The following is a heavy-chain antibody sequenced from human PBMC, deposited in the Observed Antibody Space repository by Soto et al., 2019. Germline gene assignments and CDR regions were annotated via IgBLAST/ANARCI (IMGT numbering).Heavy chain of an antibody. CDR2: LYYSGTT. Sequence: VQLQESGPGLVTPPQTLASTCTVSGDAIMRESYYWNCIRHHHGTCMEWIGYLYYSGTTASDPALKTRVTISPDTSKNQCSLNLRAVTAADTAVYYCERGFDSGKYYAFESWGQGTKLTVSS. CDR3: ERGFDSGKYYAFES. V-gene: IGHV4-31*03. CDR1: GDAIMRESYY. D-gene: IGHD1-26*01. J-gene: IGHJ4*02.